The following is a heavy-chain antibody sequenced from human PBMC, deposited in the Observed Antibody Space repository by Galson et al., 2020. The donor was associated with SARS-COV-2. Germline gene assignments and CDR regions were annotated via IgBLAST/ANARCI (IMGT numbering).Heavy chain of an antibody. Sequence: TGGSLRLSCTASGFTFGDYAMSWVRQAPGKGLEWVGFIRSKAYGGTTEYAASVKGRFTISRDDSKSIAYLQMNSLKTEDTAVYYCTREPIVVVPAAMGYYYYGMDVWGQGTTVTVSS. J-gene: IGHJ6*02. V-gene: IGHV3-49*04. CDR1: GFTFGDYA. D-gene: IGHD2-2*01. CDR3: TREPIVVVPAAMGYYYYGMDV. CDR2: IRSKAYGGTT.